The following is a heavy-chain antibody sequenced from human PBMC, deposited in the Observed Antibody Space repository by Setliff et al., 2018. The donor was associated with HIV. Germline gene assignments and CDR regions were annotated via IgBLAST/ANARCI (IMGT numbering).Heavy chain of an antibody. V-gene: IGHV1-69*02. CDR3: ARVNSDAFDV. Sequence: SVKVSCKASGGPFTSSSIGWVRQAPGQGLEWMGRIIPILGVPRYAQKFQGRVTITADRSTSTAYMELSSLRSEDTAVYYCARVNSDAFDVWGQGTKVTVSS. CDR1: GGPFTSSS. CDR2: IIPILGVP. J-gene: IGHJ3*01.